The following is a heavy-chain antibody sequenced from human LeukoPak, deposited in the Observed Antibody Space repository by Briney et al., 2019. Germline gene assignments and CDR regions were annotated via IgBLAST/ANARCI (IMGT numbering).Heavy chain of an antibody. CDR2: IYYSGST. CDR1: GGSISSSSYY. D-gene: IGHD3-10*01. V-gene: IGHV4-39*07. Sequence: SETLSLTCTVSGGSISSSSYYWGWIRQPPGKGLEWIGSIYYSGSTYYNPSLRSRVTISVDTSKNQFSLKLSSVTAADTAVYYCVRAGGRRGYYYYMDVWGKGTTVTISS. J-gene: IGHJ6*03. CDR3: VRAGGRRGYYYYMDV.